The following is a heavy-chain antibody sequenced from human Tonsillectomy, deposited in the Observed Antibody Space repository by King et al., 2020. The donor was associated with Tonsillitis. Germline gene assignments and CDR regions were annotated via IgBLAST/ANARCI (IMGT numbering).Heavy chain of an antibody. V-gene: IGHV3-64D*06. J-gene: IGHJ4*02. Sequence: VQLVESGGGLVQPGGSLRLSCSASGFTFSSYAMHWVRQAPRKGLEYVSAISSNGGSTYCADSVKGRFTISRDNSKSTLYLQMSSLRPEDTAVYYCVKEFYLSSYGHPYFAHWGQGTLVTVSS. CDR1: GFTFSSYA. CDR2: ISSNGGST. CDR3: VKEFYLSSYGHPYFAH. D-gene: IGHD5-18*01.